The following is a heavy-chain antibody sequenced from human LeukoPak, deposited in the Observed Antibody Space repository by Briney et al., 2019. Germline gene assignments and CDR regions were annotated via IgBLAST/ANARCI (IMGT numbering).Heavy chain of an antibody. Sequence: GGSLRLSCAASGFIFSSYGMHWVRQAPGKGLEWVAVVWYDGSNKYYADSVKGRFTISRDNSKNTLYLQMNSLRAEDTAVYYCAKENGIAAALDYWGQGTLVTVSS. D-gene: IGHD6-13*01. CDR3: AKENGIAAALDY. CDR2: VWYDGSNK. V-gene: IGHV3-33*06. CDR1: GFIFSSYG. J-gene: IGHJ4*02.